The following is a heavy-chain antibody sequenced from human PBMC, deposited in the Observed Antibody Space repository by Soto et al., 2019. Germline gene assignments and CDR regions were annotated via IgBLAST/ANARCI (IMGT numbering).Heavy chain of an antibody. CDR1: GFTFSSYG. V-gene: IGHV3-33*01. CDR2: IWYDGSNK. D-gene: IGHD6-6*01. J-gene: IGHJ4*02. Sequence: VQLVESGGGLVKPGGSLRLSCAASGFTFSSYGMHWVRQAPGKGLEWVAVIWYDGSNKYYADSVKGRFTISRDNSKNTLYLQMNSLRAEDTAVYYCARDRASSSTYYFDYWGQGTLVTVSS. CDR3: ARDRASSSTYYFDY.